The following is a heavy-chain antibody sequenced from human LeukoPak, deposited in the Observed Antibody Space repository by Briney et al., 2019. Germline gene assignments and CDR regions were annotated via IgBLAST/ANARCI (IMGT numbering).Heavy chain of an antibody. V-gene: IGHV1-3*01. Sequence: ASVKVSCKASGYTFTSYAMHWVRQAPGQRLEWMGWINAGNGNTKYSQKFQGRVTMTRDTSTSTVYMELSSLRSEDTAVYYCARDLDYSGTDAFDIWGQGTMVTVSS. J-gene: IGHJ3*02. D-gene: IGHD2-15*01. CDR1: GYTFTSYA. CDR3: ARDLDYSGTDAFDI. CDR2: INAGNGNT.